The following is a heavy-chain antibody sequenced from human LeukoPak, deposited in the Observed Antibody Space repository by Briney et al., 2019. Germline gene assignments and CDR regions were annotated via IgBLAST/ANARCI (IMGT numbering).Heavy chain of an antibody. J-gene: IGHJ4*02. V-gene: IGHV3-53*01. CDR1: GFTVSSNY. D-gene: IGHD2-21*01. CDR3: AKDSTMWPHYFDH. CDR2: FDGGDTK. Sequence: PGGSLRLSCAASGFTVSSNYMSWVRQAPGKGLEWVSSIFDGGDTKDYADSVKGRLTTSRDNSKNELYLQMNSLTAEDTAVYFCAKDSTMWPHYFDHWGQGILVIVSS.